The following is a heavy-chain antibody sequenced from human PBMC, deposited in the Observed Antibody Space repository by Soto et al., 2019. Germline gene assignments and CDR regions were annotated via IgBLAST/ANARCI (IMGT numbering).Heavy chain of an antibody. Sequence: SETLSLTCTVSGGSISSGGYSWTWIRQSPGKGLEWIGYTYQSGSAYYNPSLKSRVTISVDRSKNQFSLNLTSVTAADTAGYYCARDYYAMDVWGQGTTVTVSS. CDR1: GGSISSGGYS. V-gene: IGHV4-30-2*06. CDR3: ARDYYAMDV. J-gene: IGHJ6*02. CDR2: TYQSGSA.